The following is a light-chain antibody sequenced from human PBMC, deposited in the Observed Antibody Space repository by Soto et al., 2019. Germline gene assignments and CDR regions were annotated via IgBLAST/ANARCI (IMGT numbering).Light chain of an antibody. CDR1: SSDVGAYNS. Sequence: QSVLTQPASVSGSPGQSITISCTGTSSDVGAYNSVSWYQQHPGKVPKLMIYDVSNRPSGVSNRFSGSKSGNTASLTISGLQAEDEADYYCSSYTSISTVVFGGWTKVTVL. V-gene: IGLV2-14*01. CDR3: SSYTSISTVV. CDR2: DVS. J-gene: IGLJ3*02.